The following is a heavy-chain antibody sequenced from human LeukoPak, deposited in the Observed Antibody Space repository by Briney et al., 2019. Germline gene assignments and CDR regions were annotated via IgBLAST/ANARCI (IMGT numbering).Heavy chain of an antibody. CDR1: GFTFSNAW. Sequence: MAGGSLRLSCAASGFTFSNAWMSWVRQAPGKGLEWVGRIKSKTDGGTTDYAAPVKGRFTISRDDSKNTLYLQMNSLKTEDTAVYYCTTDYGSGWPSSGMDVWGKGTTVTVSS. V-gene: IGHV3-15*01. D-gene: IGHD6-19*01. CDR3: TTDYGSGWPSSGMDV. J-gene: IGHJ6*04. CDR2: IKSKTDGGTT.